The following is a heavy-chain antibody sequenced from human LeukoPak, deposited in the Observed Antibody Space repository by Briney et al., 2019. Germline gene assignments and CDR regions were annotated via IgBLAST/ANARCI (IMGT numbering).Heavy chain of an antibody. Sequence: SENLSLTCAVYGGSFSGYYWSWIRQPPGKGLEWIGEINHSGSTNYNPSLKSRVTISVDTSKNQFSLKLSSVTAADTAVYYCARGGYSGSSRWFDPWGQGTLVTVSS. J-gene: IGHJ5*02. CDR2: INHSGST. V-gene: IGHV4-34*01. CDR3: ARGGYSGSSRWFDP. CDR1: GGSFSGYY. D-gene: IGHD6-6*01.